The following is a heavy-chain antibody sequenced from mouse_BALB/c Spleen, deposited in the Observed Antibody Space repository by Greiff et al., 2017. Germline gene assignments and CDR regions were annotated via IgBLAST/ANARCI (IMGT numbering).Heavy chain of an antibody. Sequence: GGGLVQPKGSLKLSCAASGFTFNTNAMNWVRQAPGKGLEWVARIRSKSNNYATYYADSVKDRFTISRDDSQSMLYLQMNNLKTEDTAMYYCVRGGGYFAMDYWGQGTSVTVSS. CDR2: IRSKSNNYAT. CDR1: GFTFNTNA. J-gene: IGHJ4*01. V-gene: IGHV10S3*01. CDR3: VRGGGYFAMDY. D-gene: IGHD1-1*02.